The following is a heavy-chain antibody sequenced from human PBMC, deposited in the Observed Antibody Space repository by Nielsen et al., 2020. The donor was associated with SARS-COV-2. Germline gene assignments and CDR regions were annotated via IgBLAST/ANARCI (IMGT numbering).Heavy chain of an antibody. J-gene: IGHJ2*01. V-gene: IGHV1-24*01. CDR1: GYTLTELS. D-gene: IGHD2-2*02. Sequence: ASVKVSCKVSGYTLTELSMHWVRQAPGKGLEWMGGFDPEDGETIYAQKFQGRVTMTEDTSTDTAYMELSSLRSEDTAVYYCARGPIEGQLLYTHWYFDLWGRGTLVTVSS. CDR3: ARGPIEGQLLYTHWYFDL. CDR2: FDPEDGET.